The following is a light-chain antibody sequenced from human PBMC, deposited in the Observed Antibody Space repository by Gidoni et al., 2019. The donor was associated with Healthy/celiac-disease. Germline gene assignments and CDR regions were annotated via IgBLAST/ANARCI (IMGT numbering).Light chain of an antibody. V-gene: IGKV3-11*01. J-gene: IGKJ3*01. CDR1: QSVSSY. Sequence: EIVFTQSPATLSLSPGERATLSCRASQSVSSYLAWYQQKPGQAPRLLIYDASNRATGIPARFSGSGSGTDFTLTISSLEPEDFAVYYCQQRSNWPQFTFGPXTKVDIK. CDR2: DAS. CDR3: QQRSNWPQFT.